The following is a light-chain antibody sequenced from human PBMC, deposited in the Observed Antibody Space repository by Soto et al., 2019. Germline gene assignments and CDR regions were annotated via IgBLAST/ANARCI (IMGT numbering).Light chain of an antibody. CDR3: CSYGGTYTFVV. V-gene: IGLV2-11*01. CDR2: DVT. Sequence: QSALTQPRSVSGSPGQSVTISCTGTSSDVGANNFVSWYQHHPGKAPKLIIFDVTERPSGVPDRFSGSKSGNTASLTISGLQADDEADYYCCSYGGTYTFVVFGGGTQLTVL. J-gene: IGLJ2*01. CDR1: SSDVGANNF.